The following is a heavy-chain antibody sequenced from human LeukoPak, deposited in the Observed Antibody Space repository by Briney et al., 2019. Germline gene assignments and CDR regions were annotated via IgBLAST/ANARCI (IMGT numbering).Heavy chain of an antibody. D-gene: IGHD1-26*01. V-gene: IGHV4-4*07. J-gene: IGHJ5*02. CDR3: ARSGGLYWFDP. CDR2: IYTSGST. CDR1: GGSISSYY. Sequence: PSETLSLTCTVSGGSISSYYWSWIRQPARKGLEWIGRIYTSGSTNYNPSLKSRVTISVDKSKNQFSLKLSSVTAADTAVYYCARSGGLYWFDPWGQGTLVTVSS.